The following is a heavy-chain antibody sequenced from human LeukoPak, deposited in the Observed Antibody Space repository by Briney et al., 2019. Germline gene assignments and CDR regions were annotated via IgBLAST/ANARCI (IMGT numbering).Heavy chain of an antibody. J-gene: IGHJ6*02. CDR2: IYTSGST. CDR3: ARNIAARTDYYYGMDV. CDR1: GVSISSGSYY. D-gene: IGHD6-6*01. V-gene: IGHV4-61*02. Sequence: SQTLSLTCTVSGVSISSGSYYWSWLRQPAGKGLEWIGRIYTSGSTNYNPSLKSRVTISVDTSKNQFSLKLSSVTAADTAVYYCARNIAARTDYYYGMDVWGQGTTVTVSS.